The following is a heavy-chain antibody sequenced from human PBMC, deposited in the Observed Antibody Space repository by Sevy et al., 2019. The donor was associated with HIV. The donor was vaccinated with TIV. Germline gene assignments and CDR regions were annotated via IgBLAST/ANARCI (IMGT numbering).Heavy chain of an antibody. D-gene: IGHD6-19*01. J-gene: IGHJ4*02. CDR1: GGTFSSYG. CDR3: ARGGGNGWYYFDY. Sequence: ASVKVSCKASGGTFSSYGISWVRHAPAQGLEWMRGIIPILGTVNYAQKFQGRVTITADESTKTAYMELSSLRSEDTAVYYCARGGGNGWYYFDYWGQETLVTVSS. V-gene: IGHV1-69*13. CDR2: IIPILGTV.